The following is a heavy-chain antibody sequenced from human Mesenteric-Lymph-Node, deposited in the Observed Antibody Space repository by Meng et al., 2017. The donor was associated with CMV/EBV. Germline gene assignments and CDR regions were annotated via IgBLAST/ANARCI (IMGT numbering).Heavy chain of an antibody. J-gene: IGHJ6*02. CDR1: GGSFSGYY. D-gene: IGHD5-18*01. CDR2: INHSGST. CDR3: ARVGYSYGYAPMDV. V-gene: IGHV4-34*01. Sequence: SETLSLTCAVYGGSFSGYYWSWIRQPPGKGLEWIGEINHSGSTNYNPSLKSRVTISVDTSKNQFSLKLSSVTAADTAVYYCARVGYSYGYAPMDVWGQGITVTVSS.